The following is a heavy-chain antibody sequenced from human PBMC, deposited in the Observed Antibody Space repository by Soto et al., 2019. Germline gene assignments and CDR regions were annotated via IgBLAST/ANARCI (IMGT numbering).Heavy chain of an antibody. Sequence: QVQLVESGGGVVQPGRSLRLSCAASGFTFSSYGMHWVRQAPGKGLEWVAVIWYDGSNKYYADSVKGRFTISRDNSKNTLYLQMNSLRAEDTAVYYCARLADPHFSRAIFGVATVYYFDHWGQGTLVTVSS. CDR2: IWYDGSNK. CDR3: ARLADPHFSRAIFGVATVYYFDH. D-gene: IGHD3-3*01. CDR1: GFTFSSYG. J-gene: IGHJ4*02. V-gene: IGHV3-33*01.